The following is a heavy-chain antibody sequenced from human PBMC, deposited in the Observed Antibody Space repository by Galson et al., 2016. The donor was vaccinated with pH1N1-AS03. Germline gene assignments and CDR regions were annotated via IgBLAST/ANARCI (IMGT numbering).Heavy chain of an antibody. Sequence: SLRLSCAASGFTFSHYGIHWVRQALGKGLEWVAVIWYDGSYTYYTDSVKGRFTISRDNSKSTLSLQMNSLRVEDTAIYYCARGRIYSMEGKFGFDLWGQGTLVTVSS. CDR3: ARGRIYSMEGKFGFDL. CDR2: IWYDGSYT. V-gene: IGHV3-33*01. J-gene: IGHJ4*02. CDR1: GFTFSHYG. D-gene: IGHD2-15*01.